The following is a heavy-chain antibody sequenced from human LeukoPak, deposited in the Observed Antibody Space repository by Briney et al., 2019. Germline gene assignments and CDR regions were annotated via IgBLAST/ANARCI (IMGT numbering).Heavy chain of an antibody. CDR2: INPNSGGT. Sequence: ASVTVSCKASGYTFTGYYMDWVRQAPGQGLEWMGWINPNSGGTNYAQKFQGRVTMTRDTSISTAYMELSRLRSDDTAVYYCARPGITAMGVYYFDYWGQGTLVTVS. CDR1: GYTFTGYY. D-gene: IGHD5-18*01. J-gene: IGHJ4*02. CDR3: ARPGITAMGVYYFDY. V-gene: IGHV1-2*02.